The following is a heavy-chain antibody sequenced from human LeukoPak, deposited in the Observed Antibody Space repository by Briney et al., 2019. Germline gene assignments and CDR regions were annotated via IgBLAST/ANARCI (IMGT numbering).Heavy chain of an antibody. CDR3: AREYNSRATFDY. J-gene: IGHJ4*02. V-gene: IGHV3-21*05. CDR1: ASGVAFTSHS. D-gene: IGHD1-20*01. Sequence: GGSLRLSCAASASGVAFTSHSMNWVRQAPGKGLEWISYIHGSGDYIFYADPVKGRFTVSRDNARNSLYLQMNSLRAEDTAIYYCAREYNSRATFDYWGQGTLVTVSS. CDR2: IHGSGDYI.